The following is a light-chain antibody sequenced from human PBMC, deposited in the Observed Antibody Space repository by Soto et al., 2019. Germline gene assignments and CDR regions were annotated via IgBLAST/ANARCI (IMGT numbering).Light chain of an antibody. J-gene: IGKJ3*01. CDR2: WAS. CDR1: QSVLYSSNNKNH. V-gene: IGKV4-1*01. Sequence: DIVMTQSPDSLAVSLGERATINCKSSQSVLYSSNNKNHLAWYQQKPGQPPKLLIYWASTRESGAPDRFSGSGSGTDFTLTISSLQAEDVAVYYCQQYYSTPAFGPGTKVDIK. CDR3: QQYYSTPA.